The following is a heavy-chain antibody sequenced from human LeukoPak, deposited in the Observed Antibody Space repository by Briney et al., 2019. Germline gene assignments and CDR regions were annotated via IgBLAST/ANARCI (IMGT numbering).Heavy chain of an antibody. D-gene: IGHD3-22*01. CDR1: GYTFTGYY. Sequence: ASVKVSCKASGYTFTGYYMHWVRRAPGQGLEWMGRINPNSGGTNYAQKFQGRVTITTDESTSTAYMELSSLRSEDTAVYYCARVVTDSSGYYFGYFDYWGQGTLVTVSS. CDR2: INPNSGGT. V-gene: IGHV1-2*06. CDR3: ARVVTDSSGYYFGYFDY. J-gene: IGHJ4*02.